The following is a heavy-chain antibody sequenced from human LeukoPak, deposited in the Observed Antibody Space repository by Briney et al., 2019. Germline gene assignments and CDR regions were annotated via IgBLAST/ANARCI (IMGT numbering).Heavy chain of an antibody. CDR3: ARTYSGSWYGWAPNKYSYYYYMDV. CDR1: GGSISSHY. J-gene: IGHJ6*03. Sequence: SETLSLTCTVSGGSISSHYWSWIRQPPGKGLEWIGYIYYSGSTNYNPSLKSRVTISVDTSKNQFSLKLSSVTAADTAVYYCARTYSGSWYGWAPNKYSYYYYMDVWGKGTTVTVSS. CDR2: IYYSGST. D-gene: IGHD6-13*01. V-gene: IGHV4-59*11.